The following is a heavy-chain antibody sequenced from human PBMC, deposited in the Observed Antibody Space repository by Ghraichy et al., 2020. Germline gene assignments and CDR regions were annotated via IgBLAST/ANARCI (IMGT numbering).Heavy chain of an antibody. CDR1: GFTFPTSV. J-gene: IGHJ3*02. CDR2: VFLGTGNT. D-gene: IGHD3-22*01. Sequence: SVKVSCKASGFTFPTSVVQWVRQARGQRLEWIGWVFLGTGNTNYAQNFYERVTITRDMSTSTAYMELSSLRSEDTAVYYCAAAPNYYDSSGFRRNKWRGFEIWGQGTMVTVSS. V-gene: IGHV1-58*01. CDR3: AAAPNYYDSSGFRRNKWRGFEI.